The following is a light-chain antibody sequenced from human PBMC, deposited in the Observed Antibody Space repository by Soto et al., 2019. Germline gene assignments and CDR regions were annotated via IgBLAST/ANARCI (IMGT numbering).Light chain of an antibody. J-gene: IGKJ1*01. CDR1: QSVSNSY. V-gene: IGKV3-20*01. CDR3: QQYGGSPRT. Sequence: EIVLTQSPGTLSLYPGERATLSCRASQSVSNSYLAWYQQKPGQAPRLLIYGASSRATGIPDRFSGSGSGTDFTLTISRLEPEDFALYYCQQYGGSPRTFGQGTKVDIK. CDR2: GAS.